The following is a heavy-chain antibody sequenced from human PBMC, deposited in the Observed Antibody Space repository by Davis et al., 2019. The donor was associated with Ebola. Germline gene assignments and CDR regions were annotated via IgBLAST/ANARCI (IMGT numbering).Heavy chain of an antibody. D-gene: IGHD6-6*01. J-gene: IGHJ4*02. CDR3: AKDFLDSSSLFPAAFGY. CDR2: IPYAGSNK. V-gene: IGHV3-30*18. CDR1: GFTFSSYC. Sequence: PGGSLRLSCAASGFTFSSYCMHWGRHAPGKGLEWVSVIPYAGSNKYYADSVKGRFTISRDNSKNTLYLQMNSLRAEDTAVYYCAKDFLDSSSLFPAAFGYWGQGTLVTVSS.